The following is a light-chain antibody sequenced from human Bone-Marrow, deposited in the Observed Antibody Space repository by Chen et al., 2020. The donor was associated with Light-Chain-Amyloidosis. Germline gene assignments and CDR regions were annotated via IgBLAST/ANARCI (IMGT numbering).Light chain of an antibody. J-gene: IGLJ2*01. CDR1: DLPTKY. CDR3: QSADSSGTDEVI. Sequence: SYELTQPPSVSVSPGQTARITCSGDDLPTKYAYWYQQKPGQAPVLVIHRDTERPSGISERFSGSSSGTTATLTISGGQAEEEADYHCQSADSSGTDEVIFGGGTKLTVL. V-gene: IGLV3-25*02. CDR2: RDT.